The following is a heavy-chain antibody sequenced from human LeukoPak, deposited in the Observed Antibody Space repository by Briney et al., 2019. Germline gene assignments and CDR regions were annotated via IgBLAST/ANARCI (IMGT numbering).Heavy chain of an antibody. CDR3: ARGKAVAGLALTRTFDY. Sequence: PGGSLRLSCAASGFTFSSYWMSWVRQAPGKGLEWVANIKQDGSEKYYVDSVKGRFTISRDNAKNSLYLQMNSLRAENTAVYYCARGKAVAGLALTRTFDYWGQGTLVTVSS. CDR1: GFTFSSYW. V-gene: IGHV3-7*01. CDR2: IKQDGSEK. J-gene: IGHJ4*02. D-gene: IGHD6-19*01.